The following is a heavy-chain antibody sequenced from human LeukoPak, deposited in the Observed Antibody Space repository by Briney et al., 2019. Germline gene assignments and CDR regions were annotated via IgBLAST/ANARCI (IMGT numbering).Heavy chain of an antibody. Sequence: GASVKVSCKASGYTFTGYYMHWVRQAPGQGLEWMGWINPNSGGTNYAQKFHGRVTITINTSISTAYMELSRLRSEDTAVYYCARATTRYSYGYVGNYYYYYYMDVWGKGATVTVS. V-gene: IGHV1-2*02. D-gene: IGHD5-18*01. CDR3: ARATTRYSYGYVGNYYYYYYMDV. CDR2: INPNSGGT. CDR1: GYTFTGYY. J-gene: IGHJ6*03.